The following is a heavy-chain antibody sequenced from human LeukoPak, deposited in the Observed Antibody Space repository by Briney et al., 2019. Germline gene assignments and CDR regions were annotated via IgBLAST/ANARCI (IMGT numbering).Heavy chain of an antibody. CDR3: ARQMTPDAFDI. D-gene: IGHD2-15*01. J-gene: IGHJ3*02. Sequence: PGRSLRLSCAASGFTFSSYGMHWVRQAPGKGLEWVAVIWYDGSSKYYADSVKGRFTISRDNSKNTLYLQMNSLRAEDTAVYYCARQMTPDAFDIWGQGTMVTVSS. CDR1: GFTFSSYG. V-gene: IGHV3-33*01. CDR2: IWYDGSSK.